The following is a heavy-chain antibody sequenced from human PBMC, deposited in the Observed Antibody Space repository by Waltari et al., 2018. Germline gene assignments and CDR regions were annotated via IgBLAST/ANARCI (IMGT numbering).Heavy chain of an antibody. V-gene: IGHV3-15*01. CDR3: TDLITVARGHFQH. CDR2: IKSRVDGGTT. J-gene: IGHJ1*01. Sequence: EVQLVESGGGLVKPGESLRLSCAASGFTFSNAWWGWVRQVPGKGLEWVGRIKSRVDGGTTDYAAPVEGRFTISRDDSKNTFYLQMNSLKTEDTAVYYCTDLITVARGHFQHWGQGTLVTVSS. CDR1: GFTFSNAW. D-gene: IGHD4-4*01.